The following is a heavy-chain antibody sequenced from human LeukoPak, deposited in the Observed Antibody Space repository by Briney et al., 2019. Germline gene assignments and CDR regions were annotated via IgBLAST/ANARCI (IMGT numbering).Heavy chain of an antibody. CDR1: GGSISSYY. V-gene: IGHV4-59*08. Sequence: PLETLSLTCTVSGGSISSYYWSWIRQPPGKGLEWIGYIYYSGSTNYNPSLKSRVTISVDTSKNQFSLKLNSVTAADTAVYYCAKALYSTSSSYYYGMDVWGQGTTVTVSS. D-gene: IGHD6-13*01. CDR2: IYYSGST. CDR3: AKALYSTSSSYYYGMDV. J-gene: IGHJ6*02.